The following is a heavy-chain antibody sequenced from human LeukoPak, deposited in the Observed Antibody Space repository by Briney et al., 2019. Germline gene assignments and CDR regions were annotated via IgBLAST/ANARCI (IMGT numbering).Heavy chain of an antibody. V-gene: IGHV3-43*02. CDR2: ISGDGDST. D-gene: IGHD6-13*01. Sequence: GGSLRLSCAASGFTFDDYAMHWVRQALGKGLEWVSLISGDGDSTYYADSVKGRFTISRDNSKNSLYLQMNSLRTEDTALYYCAKGYSSSWYLGAFDIWGQGTMVTVSS. J-gene: IGHJ3*02. CDR1: GFTFDDYA. CDR3: AKGYSSSWYLGAFDI.